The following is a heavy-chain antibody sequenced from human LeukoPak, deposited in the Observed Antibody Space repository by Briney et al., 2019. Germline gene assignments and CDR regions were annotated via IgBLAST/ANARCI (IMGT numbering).Heavy chain of an antibody. CDR1: GYTFTSYG. V-gene: IGHV1-18*01. CDR3: ARDQITMVRGVHNWFDP. J-gene: IGHJ5*02. Sequence: ASVKVSCKASGYTFTSYGISWVRQAPGQGLEWMGWISAYNGNTNYAQKLQGRVTMTTDTSTSTAYMELRSLRSDDTAVYYCARDQITMVRGVHNWFDPWGQGTLVTVSS. D-gene: IGHD3-10*01. CDR2: ISAYNGNT.